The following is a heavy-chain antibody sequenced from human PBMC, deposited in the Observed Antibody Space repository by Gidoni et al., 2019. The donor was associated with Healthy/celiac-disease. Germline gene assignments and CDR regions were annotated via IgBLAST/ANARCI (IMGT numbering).Heavy chain of an antibody. CDR2: IRSKAYGGTT. J-gene: IGHJ4*02. CDR3: TRGRGYSYGYADY. V-gene: IGHV3-49*03. CDR1: GFTFGAYA. Sequence: EVQLVESGGGLVQPGRSLRLSCTASGFTFGAYAMSWFRQAPGKGLEWVGFIRSKAYGGTTEYAASVKGRFTISRDDSKSIAYLQMNSLKTEDTAVYYCTRGRGYSYGYADYWGQGTLVTVSS. D-gene: IGHD5-18*01.